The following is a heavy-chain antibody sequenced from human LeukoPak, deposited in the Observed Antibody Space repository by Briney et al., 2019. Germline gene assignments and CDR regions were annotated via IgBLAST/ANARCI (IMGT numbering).Heavy chain of an antibody. Sequence: GGSLRLSCAASGFTFSSYAMHWVRQAPGKGPEYVSAISSNGGSTYYANSVKGRFTISRDNSRNTLYLQMGSLRAEDMAVYYCARSCSSTSCYSAYWGQGTLVTVSS. CDR2: ISSNGGST. V-gene: IGHV3-64*01. CDR3: ARSCSSTSCYSAY. CDR1: GFTFSSYA. D-gene: IGHD2-2*02. J-gene: IGHJ4*02.